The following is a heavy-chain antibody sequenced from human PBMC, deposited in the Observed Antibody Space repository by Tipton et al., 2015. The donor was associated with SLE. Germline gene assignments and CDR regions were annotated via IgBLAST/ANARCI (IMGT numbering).Heavy chain of an antibody. J-gene: IGHJ4*02. Sequence: QVQLVQSGPEVKKPGASVKVSCKASGYTFSSYTLIWVRQAPGQGLEWMGWINTNTGIPTYAQAFTGRFVFSLGTSLNTPYLQINSLETEDTAVYYCARLRAFGPGSYADYWGQGTLVIVSS. V-gene: IGHV7-4-1*02. CDR2: INTNTGIP. D-gene: IGHD3-16*01. CDR1: GYTFSSYT. CDR3: ARLRAFGPGSYADY.